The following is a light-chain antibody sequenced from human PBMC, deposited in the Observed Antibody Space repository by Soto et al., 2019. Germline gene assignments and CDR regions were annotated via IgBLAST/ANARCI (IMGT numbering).Light chain of an antibody. CDR1: SSNIGDNP. CDR3: AAWDDSLNAL. CDR2: IND. Sequence: QSVLTQPPSASGTPGQRITISCSGSSSNIGDNPVNWYQQLPGAAPKLLIYINDQRPSGVPDRFSGSKSGTPASLAISGLQPEDEADYYCAAWDDSLNALFGTGTKVTV. J-gene: IGLJ1*01. V-gene: IGLV1-44*01.